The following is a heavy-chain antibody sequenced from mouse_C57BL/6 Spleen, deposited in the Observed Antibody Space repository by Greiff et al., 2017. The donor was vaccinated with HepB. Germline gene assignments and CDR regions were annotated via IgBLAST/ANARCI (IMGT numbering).Heavy chain of an antibody. Sequence: QVQLQQPGAELVKPGASVKLSCKASGYTFTSYWMQWVKQRPGQGLEWIGEIDPSDSYTNYNQKFKGKATLTVDTSPSTAYMQLSSLTSEDSAVYYCARGDYDEYWGQGTLVTVSA. V-gene: IGHV1-50*01. CDR2: IDPSDSYT. CDR1: GYTFTSYW. J-gene: IGHJ3*01. D-gene: IGHD2-4*01. CDR3: ARGDYDEY.